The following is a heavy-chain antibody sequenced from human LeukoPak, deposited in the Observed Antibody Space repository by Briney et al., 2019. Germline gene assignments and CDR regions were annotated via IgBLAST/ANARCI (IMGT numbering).Heavy chain of an antibody. Sequence: ASVKVSCKASGYTSTSYGISWVRQAPGQGLEWMGWISTYKNNTNYAQKLQGRVTMTTDTSTSTAYMELRSLRSDDTAVYYCARDPGSYRSDYWGQGTLVTVSS. V-gene: IGHV1-18*01. D-gene: IGHD3-16*02. CDR2: ISTYKNNT. J-gene: IGHJ4*02. CDR3: ARDPGSYRSDY. CDR1: GYTSTSYG.